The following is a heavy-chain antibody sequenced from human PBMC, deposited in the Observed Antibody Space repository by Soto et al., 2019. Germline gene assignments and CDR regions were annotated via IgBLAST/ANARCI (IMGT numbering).Heavy chain of an antibody. CDR3: ARQDDSGSYYVPYYYHGMDV. CDR2: IYYSGST. J-gene: IGHJ6*02. V-gene: IGHV4-39*01. D-gene: IGHD1-26*01. CDR1: GGSISSSSYY. Sequence: PSETLSLTCTVSGGSISSSSYYWGWIRQPPGKGLEWIGSIYYSGSTYYNPSLKSRVTISVDTSKNQFSLKLSSVTAADTAVYYCARQDDSGSYYVPYYYHGMDVWGQGTTVTV.